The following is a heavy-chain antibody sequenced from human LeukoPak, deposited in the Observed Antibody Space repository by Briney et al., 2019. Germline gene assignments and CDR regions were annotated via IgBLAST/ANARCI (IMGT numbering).Heavy chain of an antibody. J-gene: IGHJ3*02. Sequence: SETLSLTCTVSGGSISSGGYYWSWIRQHPGKGLEWIGYIYYSGSTYYNPSLKSRATISVDTSKNQFTLKLSSVTAADTAVYYCARGDDPNAFDIWGQGTMVTVSS. CDR1: GGSISSGGYY. CDR2: IYYSGST. V-gene: IGHV4-31*03. CDR3: ARGDDPNAFDI.